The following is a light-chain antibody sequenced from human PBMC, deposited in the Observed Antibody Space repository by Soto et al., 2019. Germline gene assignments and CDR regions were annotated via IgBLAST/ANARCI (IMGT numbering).Light chain of an antibody. CDR1: QSVSSNY. Sequence: EIVLTQSPGTLSLSPGERATLSCRASQSVSSNYLAWYQQNPGQAPRLLIYGASSRATGIPDRFSGSGSGTDFTLTISRLEPEDFAVYYCQQYGSSRTFGQGTKVEIK. V-gene: IGKV3-20*01. J-gene: IGKJ1*01. CDR2: GAS. CDR3: QQYGSSRT.